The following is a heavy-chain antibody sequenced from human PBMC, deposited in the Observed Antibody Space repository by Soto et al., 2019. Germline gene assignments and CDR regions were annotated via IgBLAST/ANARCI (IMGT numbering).Heavy chain of an antibody. CDR1: GFTFSSYA. Sequence: PGGSLRLSCAASGFTFSSYAMSWVRQAPGKGLEWVSAISGSGGSTYYADSVKGRFTISRDNSKNTLYLQMNSLRAEDTAVYYCAKDMQGVGPGSNSWLRLTFDYWGQGTLVTVSS. V-gene: IGHV3-23*01. D-gene: IGHD5-12*01. J-gene: IGHJ4*02. CDR2: ISGSGGST. CDR3: AKDMQGVGPGSNSWLRLTFDY.